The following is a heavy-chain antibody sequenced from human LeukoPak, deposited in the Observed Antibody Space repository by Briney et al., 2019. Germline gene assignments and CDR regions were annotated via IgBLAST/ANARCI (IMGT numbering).Heavy chain of an antibody. D-gene: IGHD3-22*01. V-gene: IGHV1-18*01. CDR3: ARAGANYYDSSGYPNPIGFYYYYMDV. CDR2: ISAYNGNT. CDR1: GYTFTSYG. J-gene: IGHJ6*03. Sequence: ASVKVSCKASGYTFTSYGISWVRQAPGQGLEWMGWISAYNGNTNYAQKFQGRVTMTTDTSTSTAYMELSSLRSEDTAVYYCARAGANYYDSSGYPNPIGFYYYYMDVWGKGTTVTVSS.